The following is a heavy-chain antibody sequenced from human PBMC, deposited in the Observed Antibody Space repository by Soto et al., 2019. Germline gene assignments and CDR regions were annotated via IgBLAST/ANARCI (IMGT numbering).Heavy chain of an antibody. CDR1: GFTFSSYG. D-gene: IGHD6-19*01. J-gene: IGHJ5*02. CDR2: IWYDGSNK. V-gene: IGHV3-33*01. Sequence: ESGGGVVQPGRSLRLSCAASGFTFSSYGMHWVRQAPGKGLEWVAVIWYDGSNKYYADSVKGRFTISRDNSKNTLYLQMNSLRAEDTAVYYCARDGHEQWLANCFDPWGQGTLVTVSS. CDR3: ARDGHEQWLANCFDP.